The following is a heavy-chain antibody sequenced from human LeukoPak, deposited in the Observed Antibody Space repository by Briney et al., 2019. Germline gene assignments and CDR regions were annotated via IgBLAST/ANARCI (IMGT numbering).Heavy chain of an antibody. CDR1: GYTFTGYY. Sequence: ASVKVSCKASGYTFTGYYMHWVRQAPGQGLEWMGWINPNSGGTNYAQKFQGRVTMTRDTSISTAYMELSRLRSDDTAVYYCARAHTPYRWYYDSSGCFDNWGQGTLVTVSS. V-gene: IGHV1-2*02. J-gene: IGHJ4*02. CDR3: ARAHTPYRWYYDSSGCFDN. CDR2: INPNSGGT. D-gene: IGHD3-22*01.